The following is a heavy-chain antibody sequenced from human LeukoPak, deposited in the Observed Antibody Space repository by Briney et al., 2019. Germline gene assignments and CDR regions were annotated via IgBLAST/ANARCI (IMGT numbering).Heavy chain of an antibody. CDR2: IYDSGST. D-gene: IGHD2-2*02. V-gene: IGHV4-39*07. CDR3: ASNAVVPAAIFSV. J-gene: IGHJ4*02. CDR1: GGSIRSSGYY. Sequence: PSETLSLTCTVSGGSIRSSGYYWGWIRQPPGRGLEWIGCIYDSGSTYYNPSLKSRVTISVDTSKNQFSLKLSSVTAADTAVYYCASNAVVPAAIFSVWGQGTLVTVSS.